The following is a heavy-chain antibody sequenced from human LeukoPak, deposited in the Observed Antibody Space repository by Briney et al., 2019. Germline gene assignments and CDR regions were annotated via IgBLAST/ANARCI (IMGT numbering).Heavy chain of an antibody. Sequence: SETLSLTCTVSGGSIGSSSYYWGWIRQPPGKGLEWIGSIYYSGSTYYNPSLKSRVTISVDTSKNQFSLKLSSVTAADTAVYYCASEKGQGVAAPRDWGQGTLVTVSS. CDR1: GGSIGSSSYY. J-gene: IGHJ4*02. D-gene: IGHD2-15*01. V-gene: IGHV4-39*01. CDR2: IYYSGST. CDR3: ASEKGQGVAAPRD.